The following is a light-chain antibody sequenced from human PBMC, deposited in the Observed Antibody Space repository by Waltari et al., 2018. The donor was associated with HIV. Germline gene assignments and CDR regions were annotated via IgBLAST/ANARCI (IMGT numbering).Light chain of an antibody. CDR2: GVS. J-gene: IGKJ2*01. Sequence: EIVLTQSPATLSLSPGETANLSCRASQTVSTFLAWYQQTPGQSPRLLISGVSARAPGIPVRFSGSGSETDFTLTISGLEPDDFAVYFRQQRKYLYTFGQGTKVEI. CDR3: QQRKYLYT. CDR1: QTVSTF. V-gene: IGKV3-11*01.